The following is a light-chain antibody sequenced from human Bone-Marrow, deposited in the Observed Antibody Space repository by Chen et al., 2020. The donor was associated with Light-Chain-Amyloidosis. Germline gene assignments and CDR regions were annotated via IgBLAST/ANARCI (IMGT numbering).Light chain of an antibody. V-gene: IGLV3-21*02. CDR1: NIGSTS. CDR3: QVWDRSSDRPV. CDR2: DDS. J-gene: IGLJ3*02. Sequence: SYVLTQPSSVSVAPGQTATIACGGNNIGSTSVHWYQQTPGQAPLLVVYDDSDRPSGIPERLSGSTSGSTATLTISRGEAGDEAGCYCQVWDRSSDRPVFGGGTKLTVL.